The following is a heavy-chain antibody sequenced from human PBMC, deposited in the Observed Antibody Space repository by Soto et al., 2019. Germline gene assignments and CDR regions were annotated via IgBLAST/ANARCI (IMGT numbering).Heavy chain of an antibody. CDR1: GFTFSSYS. D-gene: IGHD4-17*01. CDR3: ARTGDYDFYYYYGMDV. CDR2: ISGSSSYI. V-gene: IGHV3-21*01. Sequence: GGSLRLSCAASGFTFSSYSMNWVRQAPGKGLEWVSSISGSSSYIYYADSVKGRFTISRDNAKNSLYLQMNSLRAEDTAVYYCARTGDYDFYYYYGMDVWGQGTTVTVSS. J-gene: IGHJ6*02.